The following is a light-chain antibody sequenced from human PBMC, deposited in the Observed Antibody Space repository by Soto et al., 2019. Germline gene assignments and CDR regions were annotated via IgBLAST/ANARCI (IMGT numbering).Light chain of an antibody. CDR2: TAS. Sequence: DIQMTQSPSSRSASGGDRVTITCQASQDISNFLNWYQQKPGKAPKLLIYTASFLEAGVPSRFSGRGSGTNFTFAISSLHPEDFATYFCQQYANLPTFGQGTKVDIK. CDR3: QQYANLPT. V-gene: IGKV1-33*01. CDR1: QDISNF. J-gene: IGKJ1*01.